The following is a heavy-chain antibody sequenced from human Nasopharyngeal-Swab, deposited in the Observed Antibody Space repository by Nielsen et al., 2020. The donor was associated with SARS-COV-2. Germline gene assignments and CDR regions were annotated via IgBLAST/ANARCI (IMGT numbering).Heavy chain of an antibody. J-gene: IGHJ2*01. V-gene: IGHV1-46*01. CDR2: INPSGGST. Sequence: SVQVSCKASGYTFTSYYMHWVRQAPGQGLEWMGIINPSGGSTIYAQKFQGRVTMTRDTSTSTVYMELSSLRSEDTAVYYCARDLYSSGWYRTNWYFDLWGRGTLVTVSS. CDR1: GYTFTSYY. D-gene: IGHD6-19*01. CDR3: ARDLYSSGWYRTNWYFDL.